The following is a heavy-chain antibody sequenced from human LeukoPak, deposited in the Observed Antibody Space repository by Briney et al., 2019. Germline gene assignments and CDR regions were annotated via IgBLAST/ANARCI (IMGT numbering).Heavy chain of an antibody. J-gene: IGHJ4*02. CDR1: GGSISSSSYY. CDR2: IYYSGST. Sequence: NPSETLSLTCTVSGGSISSSSYYWGWIRQPPGKGLEWIGSIYYSGSTYYNPSLKSRVTISVDTSKNQFSLKLSSVTAADTAVYYCATQEWELLALDYWGQGTPVTVSS. V-gene: IGHV4-39*01. CDR3: ATQEWELLALDY. D-gene: IGHD1-26*01.